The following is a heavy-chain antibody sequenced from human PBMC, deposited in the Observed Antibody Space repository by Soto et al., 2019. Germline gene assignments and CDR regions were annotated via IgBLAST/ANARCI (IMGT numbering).Heavy chain of an antibody. CDR3: ARHRGSPGSYFGMDV. CDR1: GYSFTSYW. J-gene: IGHJ6*02. V-gene: IGHV5-51*01. D-gene: IGHD5-12*01. Sequence: GESLNISCQGSGYSFTSYWINWVRQMPGKGLEWMGVIYPGDSDTRYSPSFQGQVTISADKSINTAYLQWRSLKASDTAVYYCARHRGSPGSYFGMDVWGQGTTVTVSS. CDR2: IYPGDSDT.